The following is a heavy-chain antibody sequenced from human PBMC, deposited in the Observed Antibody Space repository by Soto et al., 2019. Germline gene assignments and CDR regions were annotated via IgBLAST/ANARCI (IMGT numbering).Heavy chain of an antibody. V-gene: IGHV3-74*01. J-gene: IGHJ4*02. CDR3: ARGPRGCYGFDY. Sequence: VQLVESGGGLVQPGGSLRLSCAASGFTFSSDWMHWVRQAPGKGLVWVSRMNSDGSRTTYADSVKGRFTISRDNAKNTLYLQMKSLRAEDTAVYYCARGPRGCYGFDYWGQGTLVTVSS. CDR1: GFTFSSDW. D-gene: IGHD6-19*01. CDR2: MNSDGSRT.